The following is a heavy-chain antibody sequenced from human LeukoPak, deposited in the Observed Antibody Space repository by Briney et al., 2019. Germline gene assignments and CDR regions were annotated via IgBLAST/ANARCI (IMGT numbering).Heavy chain of an antibody. D-gene: IGHD3-22*01. J-gene: IGHJ4*02. CDR1: GGSFSGYY. CDR3: ARGYDSSGYYRYLDY. V-gene: IGHV4-34*01. Sequence: SETLSLTCAVYGGSFSGYYWSWIRQPPGKGLEWIGEINHSGSTNYDPSLKSRVTISVDTSKNQFSLKLSSVTAADTAVYYCARGYDSSGYYRYLDYWGQGTLGTVSS. CDR2: INHSGST.